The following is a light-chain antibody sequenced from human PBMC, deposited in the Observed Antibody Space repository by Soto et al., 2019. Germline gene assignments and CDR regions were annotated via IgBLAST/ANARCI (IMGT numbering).Light chain of an antibody. CDR2: EVS. CDR3: TSYTSSSNWV. V-gene: IGLV2-14*01. CDR1: SNDVGGYNY. J-gene: IGLJ3*02. Sequence: QSVLTQPASVSGSPGQSITISCTGTSNDVGGYNYVSWFQQHPGKAPKLLIFEVSNRPSGVSNRFSGSKSGNTASLTISGLQAEDEADYYCTSYTSSSNWVFGGGTKVTVL.